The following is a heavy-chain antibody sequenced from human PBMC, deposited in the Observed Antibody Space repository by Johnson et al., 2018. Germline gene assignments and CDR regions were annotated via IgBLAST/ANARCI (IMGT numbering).Heavy chain of an antibody. V-gene: IGHV4-34*01. CDR2: INRGGST. D-gene: IGHD3-3*01. Sequence: QVQLQQWGAGLLKPSETLSLICPVYGGSFSGHYWSWIRQPPGKGLEWIGEINRGGSTNYNPSLKSRVTMSIDTSKNQFSLKVKSLTAADSAVSYCARGFHDCWSGQGYGLDVWGQGTTVTVSS. CDR1: GGSFSGHY. J-gene: IGHJ6*02. CDR3: ARGFHDCWSGQGYGLDV.